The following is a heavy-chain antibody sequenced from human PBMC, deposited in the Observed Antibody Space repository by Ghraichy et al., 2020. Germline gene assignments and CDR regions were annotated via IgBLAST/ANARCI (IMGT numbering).Heavy chain of an antibody. V-gene: IGHV3-43*02. Sequence: GESLNISCAASGFTFDDFAMHWVRQAPGKGLEWVSLISGDGISTYYADSVRGRFTISRDNSKNSLYLQMNSLTTEDTALYYCAKDNVVVLPASYVMDVWGQGTTVTVSS. J-gene: IGHJ6*02. CDR1: GFTFDDFA. CDR3: AKDNVVVLPASYVMDV. CDR2: ISGDGIST. D-gene: IGHD2-15*01.